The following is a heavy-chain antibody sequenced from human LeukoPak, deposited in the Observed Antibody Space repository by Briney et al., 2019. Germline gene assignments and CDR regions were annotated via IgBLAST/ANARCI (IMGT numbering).Heavy chain of an antibody. CDR1: GFTFDDYA. J-gene: IGHJ3*02. CDR3: ASVPDRDAFDI. CDR2: ISWNSGSI. Sequence: GRSLRLSCAASGFTFDDYAMHWVRQAPGKGLEWVSGISWNSGSIGYADSVKGRLTISRDNAKTSLYLQMNSLRPEDTAVYYCASVPDRDAFDIWGQGTMVTVS. D-gene: IGHD6-6*01. V-gene: IGHV3-9*01.